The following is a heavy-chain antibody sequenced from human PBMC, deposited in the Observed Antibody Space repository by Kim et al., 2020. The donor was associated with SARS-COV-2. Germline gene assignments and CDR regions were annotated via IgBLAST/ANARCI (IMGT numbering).Heavy chain of an antibody. CDR2: IVVGSGNT. J-gene: IGHJ4*02. D-gene: IGHD6-19*01. CDR1: GFTFTSSA. Sequence: SVKVSCKASGFTFTSSAVQWVRQARGQRLEWIGWIVVGSGNTNYAQKFQERVTITRDMSTSTAYMELSSLRSEDTAVYYCAAEGEPGYSSGWYTVYWGQGTLGTVSS. V-gene: IGHV1-58*01. CDR3: AAEGEPGYSSGWYTVY.